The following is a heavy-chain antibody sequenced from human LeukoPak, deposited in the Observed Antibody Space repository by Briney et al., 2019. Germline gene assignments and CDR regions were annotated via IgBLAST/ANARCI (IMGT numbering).Heavy chain of an antibody. CDR1: GFTFSSYA. D-gene: IGHD2-15*01. J-gene: IGHJ4*02. Sequence: GGSLRLSCAASGFTFSSYAMSWVRQAPGKGLEWVSAISGSGGSTYYADSVKGRFTISRDNAKNSLYLQMNSLRAEDTAVYYCAGRSRNPYCSGGSCYYDYWGQGTLVTVSS. CDR3: AGRSRNPYCSGGSCYYDY. CDR2: ISGSGGST. V-gene: IGHV3-23*01.